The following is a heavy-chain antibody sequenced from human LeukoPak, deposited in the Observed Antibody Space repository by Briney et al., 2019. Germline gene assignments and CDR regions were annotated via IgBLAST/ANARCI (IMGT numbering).Heavy chain of an antibody. J-gene: IGHJ4*02. D-gene: IGHD5-24*01. CDR3: ASWGWLPRGTGLQGLVDY. V-gene: IGHV4-59*08. CDR2: IYYSGST. Sequence: SETLSLTCTVSGGSISSYYWSWIRQPPGKGLEWIGYIYYSGSTYYNPSLKSRVTISVDTSKNQFSLKLSSVTAADTAVYYCASWGWLPRGTGLQGLVDYWGQGTLVTVSS. CDR1: GGSISSYY.